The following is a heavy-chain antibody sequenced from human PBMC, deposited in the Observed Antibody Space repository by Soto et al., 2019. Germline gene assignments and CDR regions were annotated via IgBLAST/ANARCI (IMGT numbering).Heavy chain of an antibody. CDR3: VRDFCTNGVCYSFLGWFAP. J-gene: IGHJ5*02. Sequence: GGSLRLSCAASGFTFSSYSMNWVRQAPGKGLEWVSYISSSSSTIYYADSVKGRFTISRDNAKNSLYLQMNSLRDEDTAVYYRVRDFCTNGVCYSFLGWFAPWGQGTLVTVSS. CDR1: GFTFSSYS. D-gene: IGHD2-8*01. CDR2: ISSSSSTI. V-gene: IGHV3-48*02.